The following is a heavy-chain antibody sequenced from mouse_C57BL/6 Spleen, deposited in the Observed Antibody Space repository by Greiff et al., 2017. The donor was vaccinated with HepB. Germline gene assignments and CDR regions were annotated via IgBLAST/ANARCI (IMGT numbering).Heavy chain of an antibody. D-gene: IGHD2-4*01. CDR3: TIMITRYFDV. CDR2: IDPENGDT. V-gene: IGHV14-4*01. CDR1: GFNIKDDY. J-gene: IGHJ1*03. Sequence: EVMLVESGAELVRPGASVKLSCTASGFNIKDDYMHWVKQRPEQGLEWIGWIDPENGDTEYASKFQGKATITADTSSNTAYLQLSSLTSEDTAVYYCTIMITRYFDVWGTGTTVTVSS.